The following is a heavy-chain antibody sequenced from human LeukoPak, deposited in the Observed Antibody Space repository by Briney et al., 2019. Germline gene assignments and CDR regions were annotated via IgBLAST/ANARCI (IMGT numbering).Heavy chain of an antibody. J-gene: IGHJ3*01. CDR2: ISYSGYNA. CDR3: ARDIELST. CDR1: GFTFSNYW. Sequence: PGGSLRLSCAASGFTFSNYWMSWVRQAPGKGLDWVSLISYSGYNAYYADSVRGRFTISRDNSKDTLYLHMHSLRAEDTAIYYCARDIELSTWGLGTMVTVSS. D-gene: IGHD3-16*02. V-gene: IGHV3-23*01.